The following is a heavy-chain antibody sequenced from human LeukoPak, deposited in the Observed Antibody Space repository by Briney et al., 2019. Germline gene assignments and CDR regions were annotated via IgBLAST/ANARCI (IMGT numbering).Heavy chain of an antibody. V-gene: IGHV1-46*01. CDR1: GYTFTSYY. Sequence: ASVKVSCKASGYTFTSYYMHWVRQAPGQGPEWMGIINPSGGSTSYAQKFQGRVTMTRDMSTSTVYMELSSLRSEDTAVYYCARGTDIVVVPAAIFLYWGQGTLVTVSS. D-gene: IGHD2-2*02. CDR2: INPSGGST. J-gene: IGHJ4*02. CDR3: ARGTDIVVVPAAIFLY.